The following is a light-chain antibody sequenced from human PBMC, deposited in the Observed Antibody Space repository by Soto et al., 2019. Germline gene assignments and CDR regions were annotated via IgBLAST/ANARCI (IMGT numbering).Light chain of an antibody. V-gene: IGLV2-14*01. J-gene: IGLJ2*01. Sequence: QSVLTQPASVSGSPGQSSTISCTGTSSDVGGYNYVSWYQQHPGKAPKLMIYDVSNRPSGVSNRFSGSKSGNTASLTISGLQAEDEADYYCSAYTSSSTLVVFGGGTKVTVL. CDR1: SSDVGGYNY. CDR3: SAYTSSSTLVV. CDR2: DVS.